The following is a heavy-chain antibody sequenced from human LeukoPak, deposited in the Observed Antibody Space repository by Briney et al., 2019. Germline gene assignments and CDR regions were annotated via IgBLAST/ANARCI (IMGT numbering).Heavy chain of an antibody. V-gene: IGHV4-38-2*02. CDR3: ASGSVAAPANY. CDR1: GYSISSGYY. CDR2: IYHSGST. D-gene: IGHD6-19*01. Sequence: SETLSLTCTVSGYSISSGYYWGWIRQPPGKGLEWIGSIYHSGSTYYNPSLKSRVTISLDTSKNQFSLKLSSVTAADTAVFYCASGSVAAPANYWGQGTLVTVSS. J-gene: IGHJ4*02.